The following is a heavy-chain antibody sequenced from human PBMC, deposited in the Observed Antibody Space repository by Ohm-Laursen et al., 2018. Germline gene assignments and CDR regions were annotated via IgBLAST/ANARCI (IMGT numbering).Heavy chain of an antibody. CDR1: GGSISSYY. J-gene: IGHJ4*02. Sequence: SETLSLTCTVSGGSISSYYWSWIRQPPGKGLEWIGYIYYSGSTNYNPSLKSRLTISVDTSKTQFSLKLSSVTAADTAVYYCGGGSGNTGRFHFWSQGTLVTVSS. CDR3: GGGSGNTGRFHF. V-gene: IGHV4-59*01. CDR2: IYYSGST. D-gene: IGHD3-16*01.